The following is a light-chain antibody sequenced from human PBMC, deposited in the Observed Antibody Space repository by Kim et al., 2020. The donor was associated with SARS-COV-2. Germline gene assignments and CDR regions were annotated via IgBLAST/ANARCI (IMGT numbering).Light chain of an antibody. CDR2: YDS. Sequence: SYELTQPPSVSVAPGKTARITCGGNNIGSKSVHWYQQKPGQAPVLVIYYDSDRPSGIPERFSGSNSGNTATLTISRVEAGDEADYYCQGWESSSDHLYVFGTGTKVTVL. CDR1: NIGSKS. J-gene: IGLJ1*01. CDR3: QGWESSSDHLYV. V-gene: IGLV3-21*01.